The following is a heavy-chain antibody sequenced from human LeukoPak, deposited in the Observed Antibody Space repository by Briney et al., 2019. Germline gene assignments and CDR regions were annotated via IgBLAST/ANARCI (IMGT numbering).Heavy chain of an antibody. CDR1: GYTFTSYA. V-gene: IGHV7-4-1*02. CDR3: ARDLAYYDSSGYYYTLRTFDI. D-gene: IGHD3-22*01. J-gene: IGHJ3*02. CDR2: INTNTVNP. Sequence: ASVKVSCKASGYTFTSYAMNWVRQAPGQRLEWMGWINTNTVNPTYAHGFTGRFVFSLDTSVSTAYLQISSLKAEDTAVYYCARDLAYYDSSGYYYTLRTFDIWGQGTMVTVSS.